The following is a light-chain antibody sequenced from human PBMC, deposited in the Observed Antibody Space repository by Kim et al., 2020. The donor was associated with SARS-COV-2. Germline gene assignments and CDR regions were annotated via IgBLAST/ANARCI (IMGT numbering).Light chain of an antibody. V-gene: IGKV3-15*01. CDR1: QSVSSN. CDR2: GAS. Sequence: EIVMTQSPATLSVSPGERATLSCRASQSVSSNLAWYQQKPGQAPRLLIYGASTRATAIPARFSGSGSGTEFTLTIYSLQSEDFAVYYCQQYNNWPPYTFGQGTKVDIK. J-gene: IGKJ2*01. CDR3: QQYNNWPPYT.